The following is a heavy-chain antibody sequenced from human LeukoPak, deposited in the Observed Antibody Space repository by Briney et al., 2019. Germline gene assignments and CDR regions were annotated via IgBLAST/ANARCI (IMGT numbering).Heavy chain of an antibody. CDR3: AVYCGGDCYKYFQH. V-gene: IGHV1-18*01. Sequence: ASVKVSCKASGYTFTSYGISWVRQAPGRGLEWMGWISAYNGNTDYAQKLQGRVTMTTDTSTSTAYMELRSLRSDDTAVYYCAVYCGGDCYKYFQHWGQGTLVTVSS. CDR2: ISAYNGNT. D-gene: IGHD2-21*02. CDR1: GYTFTSYG. J-gene: IGHJ1*01.